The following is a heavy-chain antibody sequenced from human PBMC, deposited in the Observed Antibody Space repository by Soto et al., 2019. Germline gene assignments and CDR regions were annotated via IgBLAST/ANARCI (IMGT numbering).Heavy chain of an antibody. CDR2: ISYDGSNK. CDR3: AKDSTPYMTTVTDY. D-gene: IGHD4-17*01. Sequence: GGSLRLSCAASGFTFSSYGMHWVRQAPGKGLEWVAVISYDGSNKYYADSVKGRVTIARDNSKNTLYLQMNSLRAEDTAVYYCAKDSTPYMTTVTDYWGQGTLVTVSS. V-gene: IGHV3-30*18. CDR1: GFTFSSYG. J-gene: IGHJ4*02.